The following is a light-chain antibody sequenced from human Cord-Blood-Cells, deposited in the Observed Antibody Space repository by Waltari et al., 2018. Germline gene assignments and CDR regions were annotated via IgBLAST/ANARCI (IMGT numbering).Light chain of an antibody. CDR2: AAS. V-gene: IGKV1-39*01. CDR3: QQSYSTPWT. Sequence: DIQMTQSPSSLSASVGDSVTITCRASQSLSSYLNWYQQKPGKAPKLLIYAASSLQSGVPPRFSGSGSGTEFTLTISSLQPEDFATYYCQQSYSTPWTFGQGTKVEIK. J-gene: IGKJ1*01. CDR1: QSLSSY.